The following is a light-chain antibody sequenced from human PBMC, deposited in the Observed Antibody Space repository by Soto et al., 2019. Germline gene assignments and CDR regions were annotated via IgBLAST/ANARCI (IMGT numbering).Light chain of an antibody. Sequence: ATPTVSSNLAWYQQRTGQAPRLLMYGASTRDSGVPDRFSGSGSGTQFTLTICCLQAEDGVRDWCAVSAFLLIRFG. CDR2: GAS. CDR3: AVSAFLLIR. CDR1: PTVSSN. J-gene: IGKJ2*01. V-gene: IGKV3-15*01.